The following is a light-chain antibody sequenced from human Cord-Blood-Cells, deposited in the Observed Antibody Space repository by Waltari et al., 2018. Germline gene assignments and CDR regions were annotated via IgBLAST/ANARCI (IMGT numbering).Light chain of an antibody. CDR2: AAS. Sequence: IQMTQSPSSVSASVGDRVTITCRASQVISSMLAWYQQKPGKAPKLLIYAASSLQSEVPARFSCSGSETDFTLTISSLQPEDFATYYCQQANSFPRTFGQVTRLEIK. J-gene: IGKJ5*01. CDR3: QQANSFPRT. CDR1: QVISSM. V-gene: IGKV1D-12*01.